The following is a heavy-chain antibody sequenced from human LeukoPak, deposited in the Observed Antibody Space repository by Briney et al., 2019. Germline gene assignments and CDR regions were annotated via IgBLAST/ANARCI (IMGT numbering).Heavy chain of an antibody. V-gene: IGHV3-13*04. CDR3: ARDSFSHGSENQPPYYYFGMDV. Sequence: GGSLRLSCAASGFLFSSYDMHWVRQAPGKGLEWVSGITTIYNTAYLNSVKGRFTISRDNAKNSLFLQMDSLRAEDTAVYYCARDSFSHGSENQPPYYYFGMDVWGQGTTVTVSS. CDR1: GFLFSSYD. D-gene: IGHD3-10*01. J-gene: IGHJ6*02. CDR2: ITTIYNT.